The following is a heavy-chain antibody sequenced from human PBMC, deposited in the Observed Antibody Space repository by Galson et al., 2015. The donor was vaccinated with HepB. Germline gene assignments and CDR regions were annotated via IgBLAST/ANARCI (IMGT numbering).Heavy chain of an antibody. D-gene: IGHD1-26*01. Sequence: SVKVSCKASGYTFTSYGISWVRQAPGQGLEWMGWISAYNGNTNYAQKLQGRVTMTTDTSTSTAYMELRSLRSDDTAVYYCARDGELRPLYYGMDVWGQGTTVTVSS. CDR2: ISAYNGNT. V-gene: IGHV1-18*01. CDR1: GYTFTSYG. CDR3: ARDGELRPLYYGMDV. J-gene: IGHJ6*02.